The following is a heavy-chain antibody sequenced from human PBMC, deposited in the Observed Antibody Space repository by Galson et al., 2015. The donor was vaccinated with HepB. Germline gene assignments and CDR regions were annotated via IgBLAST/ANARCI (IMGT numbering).Heavy chain of an antibody. CDR1: GFTFSSHW. D-gene: IGHD3-10*01. V-gene: IGHV3-74*01. CDR2: INAGGSSA. CDR3: ARGPEASGRYYSGDH. Sequence: SLRLSCAAPGFTFSSHWMHWVRQAPGKGLVWVSRINAGGSSASYADSAKGRFTISRDNAKNTLYLQMNSLRPEDTAVYYCARGPEASGRYYSGDHWGQGTLVTVSS. J-gene: IGHJ4*02.